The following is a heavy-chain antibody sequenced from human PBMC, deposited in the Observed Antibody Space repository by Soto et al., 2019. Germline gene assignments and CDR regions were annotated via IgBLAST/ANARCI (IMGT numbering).Heavy chain of an antibody. CDR3: AKGACSYSSSCYFDY. CDR2: ISGSGGST. Sequence: GGSLRLSCAASGFTFSSYAMSWVRQAPGKGLEWVSAISGSGGSTYYADSVKGRFTISRDNSKNTLDLQMNSLRAEDTAVYYCAKGACSYSSSCYFDYWGQGTLVTVSS. J-gene: IGHJ4*02. CDR1: GFTFSSYA. D-gene: IGHD6-13*01. V-gene: IGHV3-23*01.